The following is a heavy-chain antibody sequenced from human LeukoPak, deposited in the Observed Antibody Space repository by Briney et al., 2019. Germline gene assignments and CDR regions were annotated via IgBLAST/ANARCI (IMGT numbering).Heavy chain of an antibody. Sequence: PGRSLRLSCSASGFTFSSYEMNWVRQAPGEGLGWVSYISSSGGTIYYADSVKGRFTISRDNAKNSLYLQMNSLRAEDTAVYYCARDPVGATTPDCWGQGALVTVSS. J-gene: IGHJ4*02. V-gene: IGHV3-48*03. CDR1: GFTFSSYE. CDR2: ISSSGGTI. CDR3: ARDPVGATTPDC. D-gene: IGHD1-26*01.